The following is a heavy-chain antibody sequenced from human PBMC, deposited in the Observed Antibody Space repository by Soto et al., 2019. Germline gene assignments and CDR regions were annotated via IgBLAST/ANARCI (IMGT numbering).Heavy chain of an antibody. CDR2: INPSGGST. Sequence: ASVKVSCKASGYTFTSYYMHWVLQAPGQGLEWMGIINPSGGSTSYAQKFQGRVTMTRDTSTSTVYMELSSLRSEDTAVYYCAIQINRQSSPFPTAGPFDYWGQGTLVTVSS. V-gene: IGHV1-46*01. D-gene: IGHD6-19*01. CDR1: GYTFTSYY. CDR3: AIQINRQSSPFPTAGPFDY. J-gene: IGHJ4*02.